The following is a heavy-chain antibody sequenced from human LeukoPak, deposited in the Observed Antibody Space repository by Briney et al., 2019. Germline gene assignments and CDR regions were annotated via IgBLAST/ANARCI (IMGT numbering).Heavy chain of an antibody. J-gene: IGHJ5*02. V-gene: IGHV4-39*07. CDR2: IYYSGST. Sequence: PSETLSLTCTVSGDSISNYYWGWIRQPPGKGLEWIGSIYYSGSTYYNPSLKSRVTISVDTSKNQFSLKLSSVTAADTAVYYCARDVSGRVRGVRPYNWFDPWGQGTLVTVSS. CDR3: ARDVSGRVRGVRPYNWFDP. CDR1: GDSISNYY. D-gene: IGHD3-10*01.